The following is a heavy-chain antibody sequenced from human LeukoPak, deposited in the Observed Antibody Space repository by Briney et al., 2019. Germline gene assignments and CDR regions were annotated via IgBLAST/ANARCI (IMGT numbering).Heavy chain of an antibody. Sequence: SQTLSLTCTVSDDSISSGAYYWTWLRQPPGKGLEWIGYISHSGSTYYNPSLKSRVTISIDTSKNSFSLKLTSVTAADTAVYYCGRDPAAVPAGFWGQGTLVTVSS. CDR2: ISHSGST. V-gene: IGHV4-30-2*01. CDR1: DDSISSGAYY. CDR3: GRDPAAVPAGF. J-gene: IGHJ4*02. D-gene: IGHD2-2*01.